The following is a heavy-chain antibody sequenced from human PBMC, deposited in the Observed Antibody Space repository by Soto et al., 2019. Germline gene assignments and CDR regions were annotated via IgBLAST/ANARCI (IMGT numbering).Heavy chain of an antibody. CDR2: IFYSGNT. CDR1: GGSISSDDYY. D-gene: IGHD5-12*01. CDR3: VRESTKLSPHGYIMAAGHFDS. Sequence: SETLSLTCTVSGGSISSDDYYWSWIRQTPGRGLEWIGFIFYSGNTYYNPSLNTRASISVDTSKNQFSLKLTSVTATDTAVYHCVRESTKLSPHGYIMAAGHFDSWGQGALVTVSS. V-gene: IGHV4-30-4*01. J-gene: IGHJ4*02.